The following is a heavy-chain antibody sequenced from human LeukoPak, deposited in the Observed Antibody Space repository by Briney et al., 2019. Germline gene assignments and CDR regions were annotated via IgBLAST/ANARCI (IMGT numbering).Heavy chain of an antibody. Sequence: GGSLRLSCAASGFTFSSYAMHWVRQAPGKGLEWVAVISYDGSNKYYADSVRGRFTISRDNSKNTLYLQMNSLRAEDTAVYYCARGTPSSSGWLYYGMDVWGQGTTVTVSS. V-gene: IGHV3-30-3*01. D-gene: IGHD6-19*01. CDR2: ISYDGSNK. CDR1: GFTFSSYA. CDR3: ARGTPSSSGWLYYGMDV. J-gene: IGHJ6*02.